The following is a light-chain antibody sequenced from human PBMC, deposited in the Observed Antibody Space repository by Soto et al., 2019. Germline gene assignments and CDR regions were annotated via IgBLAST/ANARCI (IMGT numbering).Light chain of an antibody. V-gene: IGKV3-20*01. CDR1: QSVSNNY. Sequence: EIVLTQSPGTLSLSPGERATLSCRASQSVSNNYLAWYHQKPGRAPRLVISVASSRATGIPDRFSGSGSGTDFTLTISRLQPEDFTVYYCQQYGTTPWTFVQGTNVEFK. CDR3: QQYGTTPWT. J-gene: IGKJ1*01. CDR2: VAS.